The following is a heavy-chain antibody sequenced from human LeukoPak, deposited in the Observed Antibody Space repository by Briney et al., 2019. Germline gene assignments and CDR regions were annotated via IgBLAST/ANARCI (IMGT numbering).Heavy chain of an antibody. V-gene: IGHV1-2*04. CDR2: INPNSGGT. J-gene: IGHJ4*02. CDR3: ARDNRGILWFGAPRLFYFDY. D-gene: IGHD3-10*01. CDR1: GYTFTGYY. Sequence: ASVKVSCKASGYTFTGYYMHWVRQAPGQGLEWMGWINPNSGGTNYAQKFQGWVTMTRDTSISTAYMELSRLRSDDTAVYYCARDNRGILWFGAPRLFYFDYWGQGTLVAASS.